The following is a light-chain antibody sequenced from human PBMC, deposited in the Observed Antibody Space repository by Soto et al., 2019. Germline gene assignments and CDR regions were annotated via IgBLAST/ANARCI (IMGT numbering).Light chain of an antibody. CDR2: SNN. Sequence: QLVLTQPPSASGTTGQRITISCSGSSSNIGSYTVNWYQHLPGTAPRLLMYSNNQRPSGVPDRFSGSKSGTSASLAISGVLSEDEADYYCAAWDDSLNGLYVFGTGTKVTVL. CDR1: SSNIGSYT. CDR3: AAWDDSLNGLYV. V-gene: IGLV1-44*01. J-gene: IGLJ1*01.